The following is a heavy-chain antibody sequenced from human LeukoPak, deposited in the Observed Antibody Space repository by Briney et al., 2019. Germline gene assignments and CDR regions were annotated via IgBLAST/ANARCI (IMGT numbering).Heavy chain of an antibody. V-gene: IGHV3-23*01. CDR3: AKDPPETDY. CDR2: ISGSGGST. CDR1: GYTFSRYA. Sequence: GGSLRLSCAASGYTFSRYAMSCVRHAPGKGLEWVSAISGSGGSTYYADSAKGRFTISRDNSKNTLYLQMNSLRAEDTAVYYCAKDPPETDYWGQGTLVTVSS. J-gene: IGHJ4*02.